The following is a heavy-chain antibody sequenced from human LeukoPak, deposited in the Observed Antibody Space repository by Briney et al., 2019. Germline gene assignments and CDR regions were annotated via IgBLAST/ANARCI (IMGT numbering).Heavy chain of an antibody. V-gene: IGHV4-59*01. CDR3: XXXXXXXXXXEPRHGRFDY. J-gene: IGHJ4*02. CDR2: IYYSGST. Sequence: TXTVXGGSISSYYWSWIRQPPGKGLEWIGYIYYSGSTNYNPSLKSRVTISVETSKNQFSLKLSSVAAADTAVYYWXXXXXXXXXXEPRHGRFDYWGQGTLVTVSS. D-gene: IGHD1-26*01. CDR1: GGSISSYY.